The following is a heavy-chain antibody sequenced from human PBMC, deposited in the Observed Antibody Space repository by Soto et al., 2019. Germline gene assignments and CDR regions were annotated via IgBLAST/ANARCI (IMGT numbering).Heavy chain of an antibody. V-gene: IGHV4-30-2*01. CDR3: ARCSPYYYDSSGLFDY. CDR2: IYHSGST. Sequence: SETLYLTCAVSGGSISSGGYSWSWIRQPPGKGLEWIGYIYHSGSTYYNPSLKSRVTISVDRSKNQFSLKLSSVTAADTAVYYCARCSPYYYDSSGLFDYWGQGTLVTVSS. CDR1: GGSISSGGYS. D-gene: IGHD3-22*01. J-gene: IGHJ4*02.